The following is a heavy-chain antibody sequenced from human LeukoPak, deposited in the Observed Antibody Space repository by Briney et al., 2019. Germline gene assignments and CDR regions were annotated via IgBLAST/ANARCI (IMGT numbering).Heavy chain of an antibody. V-gene: IGHV4-59*01. Sequence: SETLSLTRTVSGGSLSAYYWNWIRQTPGKGLEWIGYVYHSGRTYYNPSLKGRLTMSVDTSMNQFSLRLNSVTAADTAVYYCARANYYYESIGYLYYFDSWGQGTLVTVSS. D-gene: IGHD3-22*01. CDR1: GGSLSAYY. J-gene: IGHJ4*02. CDR3: ARANYYYESIGYLYYFDS. CDR2: VYHSGRT.